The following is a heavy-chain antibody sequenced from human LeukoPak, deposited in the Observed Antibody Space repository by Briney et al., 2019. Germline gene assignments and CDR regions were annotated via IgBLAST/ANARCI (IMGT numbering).Heavy chain of an antibody. J-gene: IGHJ6*02. CDR2: ISGSGGST. CDR1: GFTFSSYA. Sequence: PGGSLRLSCAASGFTFSSYAMSWVRQAPGKGLEWVSAISGSGGSTYYADSVKGRFTISRDNSKNTLYLQMNSLRAEDTAVYYCAKDTISGYDYPVSDGMDVWGQGTTVTVSS. V-gene: IGHV3-23*01. CDR3: AKDTISGYDYPVSDGMDV. D-gene: IGHD5-12*01.